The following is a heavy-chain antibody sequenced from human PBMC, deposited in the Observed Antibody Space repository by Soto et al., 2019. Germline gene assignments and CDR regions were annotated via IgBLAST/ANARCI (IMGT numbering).Heavy chain of an antibody. CDR3: AREGGGGYCSGTSCALVH. J-gene: IGHJ4*02. CDR1: GFTVNTNY. Sequence: GGSLRLSCAASGFTVNTNYMSWVRQAPGKGLEWVASIYAGGTIDYADSAKGRFTISRDNSENTLHLQMDSLRAEDSAVYYCAREGGGGYCSGTSCALVHWGEGTLVTVSS. V-gene: IGHV3-66*01. CDR2: IYAGGTI. D-gene: IGHD2-2*01.